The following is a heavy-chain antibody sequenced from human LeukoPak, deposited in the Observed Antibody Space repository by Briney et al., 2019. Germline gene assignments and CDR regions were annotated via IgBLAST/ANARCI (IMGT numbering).Heavy chain of an antibody. CDR3: ARDPTGYYDIAFDI. V-gene: IGHV1-18*01. J-gene: IGHJ3*02. D-gene: IGHD3-22*01. CDR2: VSAYNGNT. Sequence: ASVKVSCKGSGYTFTSYGISWVRQAPGQGLEWMGWVSAYNGNTNYAQKLQGRVTMTTDTSTSTAYMELRSLRSDDTAVYYCARDPTGYYDIAFDIWGQGTMVTVSS. CDR1: GYTFTSYG.